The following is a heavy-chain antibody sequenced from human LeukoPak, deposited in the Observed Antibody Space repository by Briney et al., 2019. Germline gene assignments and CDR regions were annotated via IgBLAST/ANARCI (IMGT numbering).Heavy chain of an antibody. Sequence: GRSLRLSCAASGFTFSNYGMHWVRQAPGKGLEWVAVSWYDGSTKYYADSVKGRFSISRDNSKNTVSLQMSSLRPEDTAVCYCARDIGGSYSQGLDHWGQGTLVTVSS. CDR2: SWYDGSTK. D-gene: IGHD1-26*01. J-gene: IGHJ4*02. CDR3: ARDIGGSYSQGLDH. V-gene: IGHV3-33*01. CDR1: GFTFSNYG.